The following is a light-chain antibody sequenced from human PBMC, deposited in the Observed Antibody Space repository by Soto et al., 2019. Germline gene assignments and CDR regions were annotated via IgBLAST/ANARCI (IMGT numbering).Light chain of an antibody. Sequence: DIQLTQSPSFLSASVGDRVIITCRASQDISNYLAWYQQKPGKAPKLLIYIASTLHSGVPSRFSGSGSGTEFPLTISSLQPEDFATYYCQRFNSCPLIFGGGTKVEIK. J-gene: IGKJ4*01. CDR3: QRFNSCPLI. CDR2: IAS. CDR1: QDISNY. V-gene: IGKV1-9*01.